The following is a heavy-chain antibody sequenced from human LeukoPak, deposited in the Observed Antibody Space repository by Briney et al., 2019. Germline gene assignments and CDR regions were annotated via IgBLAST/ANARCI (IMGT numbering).Heavy chain of an antibody. V-gene: IGHV1-3*01. J-gene: IGHJ4*02. D-gene: IGHD6-13*01. CDR3: ARGPRAAADDY. Sequence: ASVKVSCKASGYTFTNCAIHWVRQAPGQRLEWMGWINADNGDTKYSQKFQDRVTITRDTSASTAYLELTSLTSEDTAVYYCARGPRAAADDYWGQGSLVTVSS. CDR2: INADNGDT. CDR1: GYTFTNCA.